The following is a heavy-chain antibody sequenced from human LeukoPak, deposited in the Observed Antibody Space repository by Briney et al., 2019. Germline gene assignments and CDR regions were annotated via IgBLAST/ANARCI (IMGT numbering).Heavy chain of an antibody. D-gene: IGHD3-9*01. CDR3: ARSRGYFDWTLWDYYFDY. CDR2: INHRGST. CDR1: GGSFSGYY. Sequence: PSETLSLTCAVYGGSFSGYYWSWIRQPPGKGLEWIGEINHRGSTNYNPSLKSRVTISVDTSKNQFSLKLSSVTAADTAVYYCARSRGYFDWTLWDYYFDYWGQGTLVTVSS. V-gene: IGHV4-34*01. J-gene: IGHJ4*02.